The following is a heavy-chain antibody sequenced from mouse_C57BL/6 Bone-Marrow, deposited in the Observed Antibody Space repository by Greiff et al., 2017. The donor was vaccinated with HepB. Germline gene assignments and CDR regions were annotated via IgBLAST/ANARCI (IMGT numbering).Heavy chain of an antibody. CDR3: ARVKEVITTKWYFDV. Sequence: VQLQQPGAELVKPGASVKLSCKASGYTFTSYWMHWVKQRPGQGLEWIGMIHPNSGSTNYNEKFKSKATLTVDKSSSTAYMQLSSLTSEDSAVYYCARVKEVITTKWYFDVWGTGTTVTVSS. J-gene: IGHJ1*03. CDR2: IHPNSGST. D-gene: IGHD1-1*01. V-gene: IGHV1-64*01. CDR1: GYTFTSYW.